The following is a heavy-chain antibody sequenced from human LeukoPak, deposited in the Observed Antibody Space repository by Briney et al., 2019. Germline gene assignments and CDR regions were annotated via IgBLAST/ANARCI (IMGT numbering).Heavy chain of an antibody. CDR3: AKDPRGYSYGPGAFDI. D-gene: IGHD5-18*01. Sequence: GGSLRLSCAASGFTFSSYGMRWVRQAPGKGVEGVAFIRYDVSNKYYADSVNGRFTISRDNSKNTLYLQMNSLRAEDTAVYYCAKDPRGYSYGPGAFDIWGQGTMVTVSS. V-gene: IGHV3-30*02. CDR2: IRYDVSNK. CDR1: GFTFSSYG. J-gene: IGHJ3*02.